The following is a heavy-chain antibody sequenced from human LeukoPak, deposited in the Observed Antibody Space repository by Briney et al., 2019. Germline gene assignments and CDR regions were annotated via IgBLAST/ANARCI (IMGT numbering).Heavy chain of an antibody. J-gene: IGHJ4*02. Sequence: SETLSLTCTVSGGSISSSSYYWGWIRQPPGKGLEWIGNIYYSGSTYYNPSLKSRVTISVDTSKNQFSLKLSSVTAADTAVYYCARRKKGGVAAAGYYFDYWGQGTLVTVSS. CDR2: IYYSGST. V-gene: IGHV4-39*01. CDR1: GGSISSSSYY. CDR3: ARRKKGGVAAAGYYFDY. D-gene: IGHD6-13*01.